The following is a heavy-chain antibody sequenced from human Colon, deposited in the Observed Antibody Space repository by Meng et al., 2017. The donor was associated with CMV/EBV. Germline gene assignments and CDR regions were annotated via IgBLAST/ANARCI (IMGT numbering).Heavy chain of an antibody. CDR1: EFTSSSYA. J-gene: IGHJ5*02. V-gene: IGHV3-30*04. Sequence: GESLKISCTASEFTSSSYALHWVRQAPGKGLEWVALISFDGRTKYNTDSVKGRFTISRDNSKNTLYLQMNSLRADDTAVYYCAKDRSAKTVAGSWGQGVVVTVSS. CDR3: AKDRSAKTVAGS. D-gene: IGHD4-23*01. CDR2: ISFDGRTK.